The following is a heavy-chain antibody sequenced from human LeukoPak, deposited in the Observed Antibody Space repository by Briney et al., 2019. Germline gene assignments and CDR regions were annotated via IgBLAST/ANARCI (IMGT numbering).Heavy chain of an antibody. CDR3: AKDRELLWFPGARYYFDY. J-gene: IGHJ4*02. D-gene: IGHD3-10*01. CDR2: ITGRGGIT. CDR1: GFTVSTNY. V-gene: IGHV3-23*01. Sequence: PGGSLRLSCAASGFTVSTNYVSWVRQAPGKGLEWVSAITGRGGITYYSDSVKGRFTISRDNSKNTLYLQMNSLRAEDTAVYYCAKDRELLWFPGARYYFDYWGQGTLVTVSS.